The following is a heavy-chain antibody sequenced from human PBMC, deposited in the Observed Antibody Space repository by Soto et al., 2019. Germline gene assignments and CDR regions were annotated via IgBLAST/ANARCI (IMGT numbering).Heavy chain of an antibody. D-gene: IGHD2-2*01. Sequence: SGFTISYYTMSWVRQAPGKGLEWVSGISNSGDTIYYADSVKGRFTISRDNFKNTLYLQMNSLRAEDTAVYYCARDCSSTSCYVRGYYGMDVWGQGTTVTVSS. CDR2: ISNSGDTI. CDR3: ARDCSSTSCYVRGYYGMDV. CDR1: GFTISYYT. V-gene: IGHV3-23*01. J-gene: IGHJ6*02.